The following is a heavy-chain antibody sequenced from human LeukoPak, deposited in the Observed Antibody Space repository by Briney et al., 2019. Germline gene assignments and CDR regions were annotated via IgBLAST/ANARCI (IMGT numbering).Heavy chain of an antibody. CDR2: IRDSGGST. CDR1: EFTFSSYA. Sequence: TGGSLRLSCAASEFTFSSYAMSWVRQAPGKGLEWVSAIRDSGGSTYYADSVRGRFTISRDNSKNTLYLQMNSLRGEDTAIHYCAMISYCSSASCYVDAFDIWGQGTMVTVSS. D-gene: IGHD2-2*01. J-gene: IGHJ3*02. V-gene: IGHV3-23*01. CDR3: AMISYCSSASCYVDAFDI.